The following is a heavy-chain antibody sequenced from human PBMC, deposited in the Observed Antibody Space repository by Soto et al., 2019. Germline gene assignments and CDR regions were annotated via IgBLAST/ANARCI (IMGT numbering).Heavy chain of an antibody. CDR1: GYTFTGYY. Sequence: ASVKVSCEASGYTFTGYYMHWVRQAPGQGLEWMGWINPNSGGTNYAQKFQGWVTMTRDTSISTAYMELSRLRSDDTAVYYCARTQWLFDYAFDIWGQGTMVTVSS. CDR2: INPNSGGT. J-gene: IGHJ3*02. V-gene: IGHV1-2*04. CDR3: ARTQWLFDYAFDI. D-gene: IGHD6-19*01.